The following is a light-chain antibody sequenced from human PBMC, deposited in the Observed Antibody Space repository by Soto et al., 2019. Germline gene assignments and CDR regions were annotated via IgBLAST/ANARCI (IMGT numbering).Light chain of an antibody. CDR2: DVS. V-gene: IGKV1-5*01. CDR3: KQYDSYSWT. CDR1: QSVSNW. J-gene: IGKJ1*01. Sequence: DIQMTQSPSTLSASVGERVTITCRASQSVSNWLAWYQQKPGKAPNLLIYDVSSLESGVPSRFSGSGSGTEFILTISSLQPDDFATYYCKQYDSYSWTFGQGTKVEMK.